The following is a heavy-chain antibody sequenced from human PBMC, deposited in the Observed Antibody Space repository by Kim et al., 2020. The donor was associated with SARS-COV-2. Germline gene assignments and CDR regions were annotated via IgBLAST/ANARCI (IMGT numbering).Heavy chain of an antibody. CDR1: GFTFSSYA. V-gene: IGHV3-23*01. J-gene: IGHJ4*02. D-gene: IGHD6-13*01. Sequence: GGSLRLSCAGSGFTFSSYAMSWVRQAPGKGLEWVSAISASGDSTYYADSVEGRFTISRDNSRNTLYLQVNSLRADDTAVYYCATRALQSAAGTIDYWGQGTLVTVSS. CDR2: ISASGDST. CDR3: ATRALQSAAGTIDY.